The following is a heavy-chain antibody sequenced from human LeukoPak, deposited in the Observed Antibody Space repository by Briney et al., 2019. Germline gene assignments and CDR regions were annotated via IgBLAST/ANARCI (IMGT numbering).Heavy chain of an antibody. J-gene: IGHJ4*02. Sequence: SETLSLTCTVSGGSISSYYWSWIRQPAGKGLEWIGRIYTSGSTNYNPSLKSRVTMSVDTSKNQFSLKLSSVTAADTAVYYCAAPYIVGADDLGFDYWGQGTLVTVSS. D-gene: IGHD1-26*01. CDR1: GGSISSYY. CDR2: IYTSGST. V-gene: IGHV4-4*07. CDR3: AAPYIVGADDLGFDY.